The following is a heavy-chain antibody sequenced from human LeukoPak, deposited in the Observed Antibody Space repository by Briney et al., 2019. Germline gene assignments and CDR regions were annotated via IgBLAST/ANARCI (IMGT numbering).Heavy chain of an antibody. CDR2: IIPIFGTA. CDR1: GGTFSSYA. J-gene: IGHJ4*02. CDR3: AREDLWCSGGSCHISNYDY. D-gene: IGHD2-15*01. Sequence: SVKVSCKASGGTFSSYAISWVRQAPGRGLEWMGGIIPIFGTANYAQKFQGRVTITADESTSTAYMELSSLRSEDTAVYYCAREDLWCSGGSCHISNYDYWGQGTLVTVSS. V-gene: IGHV1-69*13.